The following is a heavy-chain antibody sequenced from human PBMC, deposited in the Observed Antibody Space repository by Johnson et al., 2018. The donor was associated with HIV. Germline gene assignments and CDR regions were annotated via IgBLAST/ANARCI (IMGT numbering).Heavy chain of an antibody. V-gene: IGHV3-30*18. Sequence: QVQLVESGGGVVQPGRSLRLSCAASGFTFSSYAMHWVRQAPGKGLEWVAIISYDGTNKYYADSVKGRFTISRDNSKNTLSLQMNSLRVEDKAMYYWWKDRSLLDDGGFDAFDIWGQGTMVTVSS. CDR2: ISYDGTNK. J-gene: IGHJ3*02. CDR3: WKDRSLLDDGGFDAFDI. D-gene: IGHD4-23*01. CDR1: GFTFSSYA.